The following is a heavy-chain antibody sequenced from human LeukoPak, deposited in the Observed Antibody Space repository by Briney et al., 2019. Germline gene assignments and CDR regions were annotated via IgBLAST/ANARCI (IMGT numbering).Heavy chain of an antibody. V-gene: IGHV3-23*01. J-gene: IGHJ4*02. Sequence: GGSLRLSCAASGFTFSSYGMSWVCQAPGKGLEWVSAISGSGGSTYYADSVKGRFTISRDNSKNTLYLQMNSLRAEDTAVYYCARGTLTTPTKLLWFGDPLWGYFDYWGQGTLVTVSS. D-gene: IGHD3-10*01. CDR3: ARGTLTTPTKLLWFGDPLWGYFDY. CDR2: ISGSGGST. CDR1: GFTFSSYG.